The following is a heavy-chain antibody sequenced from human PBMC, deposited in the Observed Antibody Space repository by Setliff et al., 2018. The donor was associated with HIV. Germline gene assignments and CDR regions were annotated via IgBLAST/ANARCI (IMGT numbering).Heavy chain of an antibody. CDR2: ITIGSGDV. V-gene: IGHV3-21*01. CDR3: ARGRPWGVTTPHGMDV. D-gene: IGHD4-17*01. CDR1: GFTFRNYK. J-gene: IGHJ6*02. Sequence: GGSLRLSCAASGFTFRNYKMNWVRQAPGKGLEWVSSITIGSGDVFYADSVQGRFTIFRDNAKDTLFLQMNSLGAEDTAVYYCARGRPWGVTTPHGMDVWGQGTTVTVSS.